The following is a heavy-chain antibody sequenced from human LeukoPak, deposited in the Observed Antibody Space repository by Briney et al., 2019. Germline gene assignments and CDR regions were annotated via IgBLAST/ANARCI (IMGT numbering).Heavy chain of an antibody. CDR1: GFSFSGSV. CDR3: SRLEDSSPIEVALDI. CDR2: IRSKRNNYAT. V-gene: IGHV3-73*01. D-gene: IGHD6-13*01. J-gene: IGHJ3*02. Sequence: GGSLKLSCAGSGFSFSGSVMHWVRQAAGKGLEWVGRIRSKRNNYATAYAASAKGRFTISRDDSKSTVYLYMDSLKTEDTALYYCSRLEDSSPIEVALDIWGQGTVVTVSS.